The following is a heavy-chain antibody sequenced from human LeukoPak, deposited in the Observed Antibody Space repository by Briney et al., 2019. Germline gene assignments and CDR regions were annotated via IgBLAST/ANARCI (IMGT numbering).Heavy chain of an antibody. CDR3: VKGENSYGSGSYDYFDY. D-gene: IGHD3-10*01. Sequence: GGSLRLSCLASGFTFTTYSIHWVRQALRTGLEYVSSISSIADSTYHADSVKGRFTISRDNSKNTLFLQMSSLRAEDTAVYYCVKGENSYGSGSYDYFDYWGQGTLVTVSS. J-gene: IGHJ4*02. CDR2: ISSIADST. V-gene: IGHV3-64D*06. CDR1: GFTFTTYS.